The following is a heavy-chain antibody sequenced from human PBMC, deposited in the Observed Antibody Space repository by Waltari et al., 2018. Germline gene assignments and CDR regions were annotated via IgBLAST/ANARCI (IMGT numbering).Heavy chain of an antibody. Sequence: QVQLQESGPGLVKPSETLSLTCAVSGYSISSGYYWGWIRQPPGKGLEWIGSIYHSGSTYYNPSLKSRVTISVDTSKNQFSLKLSSVTAADTAVYYCARLSMEAPWAYREYWGQGTLVTVSS. V-gene: IGHV4-38-2*01. CDR3: ARLSMEAPWAYREY. J-gene: IGHJ4*02. D-gene: IGHD3-16*01. CDR1: GYSISSGYY. CDR2: IYHSGST.